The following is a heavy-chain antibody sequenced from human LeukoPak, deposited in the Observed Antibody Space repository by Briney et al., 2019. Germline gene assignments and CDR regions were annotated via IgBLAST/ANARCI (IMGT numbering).Heavy chain of an antibody. D-gene: IGHD1-26*01. CDR3: ATLPVGATKGAFDI. CDR1: GYTLTELS. Sequence: ASVKVSCEVSGYTLTELSMHWVRQAPGKGLEWMGGFDPEDGETIYAQKFQGRVTMTEDTSTDTAYMELSSLRSEDTAVYYCATLPVGATKGAFDIWGQGTMVTVSS. V-gene: IGHV1-24*01. CDR2: FDPEDGET. J-gene: IGHJ3*02.